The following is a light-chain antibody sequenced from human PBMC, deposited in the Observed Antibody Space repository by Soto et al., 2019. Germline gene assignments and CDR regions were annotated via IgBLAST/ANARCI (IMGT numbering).Light chain of an antibody. CDR2: DAS. Sequence: DIQMTQSPSSLSVSVGDRVTITCQASQDISNYLNWHQQKPGKAPKLLIYDASNLETGVPSRFSGSGSGTDFTFTISSLQPEDAATYYCQQYDNLPSVTFGQGTRLEIK. V-gene: IGKV1-33*01. CDR3: QQYDNLPSVT. CDR1: QDISNY. J-gene: IGKJ5*01.